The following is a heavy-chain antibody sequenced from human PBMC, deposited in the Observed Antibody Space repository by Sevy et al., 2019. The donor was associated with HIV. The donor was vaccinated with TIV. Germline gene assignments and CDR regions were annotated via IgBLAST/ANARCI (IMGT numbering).Heavy chain of an antibody. V-gene: IGHV3-64D*06. CDR2: ISTNGGTT. D-gene: IGHD2-15*01. CDR1: GLTFSSYE. J-gene: IGHJ4*02. Sequence: GGSLRLSCSASGLTFSSYEMFWVRQAPGKGLEYISAISTNGGTTYYADSVKGRFTISRDNSKNTLDLQMSSLRPEDTAVYYCVKVAYCSGGGCYSAFDYWGQGTLVTVSS. CDR3: VKVAYCSGGGCYSAFDY.